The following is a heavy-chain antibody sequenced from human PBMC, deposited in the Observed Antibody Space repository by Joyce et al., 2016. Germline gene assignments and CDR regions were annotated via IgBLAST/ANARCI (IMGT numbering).Heavy chain of an antibody. CDR1: GFTVSSKN. V-gene: IGHV3-53*04. CDR2: IYPGGTT. CDR3: ARAQEFDY. J-gene: IGHJ4*02. Sequence: EVQLVESGGGLVQPGGSLRLSCVGSGFTVSSKNMSWVRQAPGKGLEWVSVIYPGGTTYYADSVKGRFTMSTHKSENTVYLQMNTLRVEDTAVYYCARAQEFDYWGQGTLVTVSS.